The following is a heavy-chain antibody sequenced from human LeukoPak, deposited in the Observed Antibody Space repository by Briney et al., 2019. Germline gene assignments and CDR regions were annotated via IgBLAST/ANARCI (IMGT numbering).Heavy chain of an antibody. Sequence: GSLRLSCAASGFTVSSNYMSWVRQAPGKGLEWIGSIYYSGSTYYNPSLKSRVTISVDTSKNQFSLKLSSVTAADTAVYYCARRLVKGIYIDPWGQGTLVTVSS. CDR1: GFTVSSNY. D-gene: IGHD5-12*01. V-gene: IGHV4-39*01. CDR3: ARRLVKGIYIDP. J-gene: IGHJ5*02. CDR2: IYYSGST.